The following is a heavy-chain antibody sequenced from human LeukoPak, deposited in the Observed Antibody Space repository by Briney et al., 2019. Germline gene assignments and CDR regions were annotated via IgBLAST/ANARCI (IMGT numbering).Heavy chain of an antibody. Sequence: SETQSLTCTVSGGSVSSSYWSWIRQPPGKGLEWIGYFYYSGSTNYNPSLMSRVTISVDTSKNQFSLKLSSVTAADTAVYYCARMYSSGWYFDLWGRGTLVTVSS. D-gene: IGHD6-19*01. V-gene: IGHV4-59*02. J-gene: IGHJ2*01. CDR3: ARMYSSGWYFDL. CDR2: FYYSGST. CDR1: GGSVSSSY.